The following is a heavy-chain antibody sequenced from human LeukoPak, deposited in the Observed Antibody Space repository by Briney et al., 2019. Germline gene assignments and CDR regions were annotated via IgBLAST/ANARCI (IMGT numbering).Heavy chain of an antibody. J-gene: IGHJ4*02. D-gene: IGHD5-18*01. Sequence: PGGSLRLSCAASGFTFSSYAMSWVRQAPGKGLEWVSAISGSGGSTYYADSVKGRFTISRDNSKNTLYLQMNSLRAEDTAVYYCAKDPGGYSYVRYFDYWGQGTLVTVSS. CDR3: AKDPGGYSYVRYFDY. V-gene: IGHV3-23*01. CDR2: ISGSGGST. CDR1: GFTFSSYA.